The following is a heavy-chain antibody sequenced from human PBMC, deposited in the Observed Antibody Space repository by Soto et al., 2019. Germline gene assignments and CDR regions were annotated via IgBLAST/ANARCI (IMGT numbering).Heavy chain of an antibody. Sequence: SETLSLTCTVSGGSISSGDYYWSWIRQPPGKGLEWIGYIYYSGVTNYNPSLEGRVTISIDTSKNQFSLKLSSVTAADTAVYYCARVSDLSSSAYFDYWGQGTLVTVSS. CDR2: IYYSGVT. D-gene: IGHD6-6*01. CDR1: GGSISSGDYY. CDR3: ARVSDLSSSAYFDY. V-gene: IGHV4-30-4*02. J-gene: IGHJ4*02.